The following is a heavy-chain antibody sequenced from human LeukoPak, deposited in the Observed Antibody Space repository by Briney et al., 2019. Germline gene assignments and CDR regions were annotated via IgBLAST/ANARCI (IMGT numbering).Heavy chain of an antibody. D-gene: IGHD3-3*01. V-gene: IGHV1-18*01. J-gene: IGHJ5*02. CDR3: ARGLEWLTRRHTWFDP. CDR2: ISGYNGNT. CDR1: GYTFTNYA. Sequence: ASVKVSCKASGYTFTNYAISWVRQAPGQGLEWMGWISGYNGNTNYAQKLQGRVTMTTDPSTRTAYMELRSLRSDDTAVYYCARGLEWLTRRHTWFDPWGQGTLVTVSS.